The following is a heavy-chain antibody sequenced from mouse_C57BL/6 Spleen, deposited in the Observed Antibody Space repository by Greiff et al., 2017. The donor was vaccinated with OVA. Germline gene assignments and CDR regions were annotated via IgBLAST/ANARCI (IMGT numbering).Heavy chain of an antibody. CDR1: GYTFTSYW. CDR2: IDPSDSYT. Sequence: VKLQQPGAELVKPGASVKLSCKASGYTFTSYWMQWVKQRPGQGLEWIGEIDPSDSYTNYNQKFKGKATLTVDTSSSTAYMQLSSLTSEDSAVYYCARYPLGYGIPGDYWGQGTSVTVSS. V-gene: IGHV1-50*01. J-gene: IGHJ4*01. CDR3: ARYPLGYGIPGDY. D-gene: IGHD1-2*01.